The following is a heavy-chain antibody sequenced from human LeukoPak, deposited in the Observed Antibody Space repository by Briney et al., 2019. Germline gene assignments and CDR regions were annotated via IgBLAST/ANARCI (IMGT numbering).Heavy chain of an antibody. J-gene: IGHJ4*02. Sequence: SVKVSCKASGYTFIDYYIHWIRQAPGQGLEWMGRINPITGGTDYAQKFQGKVSMTRDTSISTAYMELNRLRSDDTAVYYCATLGEDKTDTPFDYWGQGTLVTVSS. CDR3: ATLGEDKTDTPFDY. CDR1: GYTFIDYY. V-gene: IGHV1-2*06. CDR2: INPITGGT. D-gene: IGHD3-16*01.